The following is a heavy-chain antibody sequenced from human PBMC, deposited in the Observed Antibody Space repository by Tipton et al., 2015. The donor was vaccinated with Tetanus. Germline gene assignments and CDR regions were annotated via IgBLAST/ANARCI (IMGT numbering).Heavy chain of an antibody. CDR2: ISAYNGNT. Sequence: VQLVQSGAEVKKPGASVKVSCKASGYTFTSYGISWVRQAPGQGLEWMGWISAYNGNTNYAQKLQGRVTMTTDTSTGTAYMERRSLRSDDTAVYYCAGVNEYSSSSVEGDKVDYWGQGTLVTVSS. J-gene: IGHJ4*02. V-gene: IGHV1-18*04. CDR3: AGVNEYSSSSVEGDKVDY. D-gene: IGHD6-6*01. CDR1: GYTFTSYG.